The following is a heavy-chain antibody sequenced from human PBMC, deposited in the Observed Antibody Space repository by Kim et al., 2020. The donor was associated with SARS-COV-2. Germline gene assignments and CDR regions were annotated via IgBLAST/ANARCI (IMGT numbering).Heavy chain of an antibody. CDR1: GFTFSSYA. V-gene: IGHV3-23*01. CDR3: AKDPRALGSDYYGMDV. J-gene: IGHJ6*02. Sequence: LSLTCAASGFTFSSYAMSWVRQAPGKGLEWVSAISGSGGRTYYADSVKGRFTISRDNSKNTLYLQMNSLRAEDTAVYYCAKDPRALGSDYYGMDVWGQGTTVTVSS. CDR2: ISGSGGRT.